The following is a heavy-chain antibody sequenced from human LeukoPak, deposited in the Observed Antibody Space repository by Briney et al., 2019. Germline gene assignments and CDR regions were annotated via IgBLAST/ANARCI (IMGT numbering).Heavy chain of an antibody. CDR2: IYYSGST. Sequence: SETLSLTCTVSGGSISGGSYYWRWIRQPPGKGLEWIGYIYYSGSTKYNLSLKSRVTISVDTSKNQLSLKLSSVTAADTAVYYCARGGYGLFDYWGQGTLVTVSS. CDR3: ARGGYGLFDY. V-gene: IGHV4-61*01. J-gene: IGHJ4*02. D-gene: IGHD2-15*01. CDR1: GGSISGGSYY.